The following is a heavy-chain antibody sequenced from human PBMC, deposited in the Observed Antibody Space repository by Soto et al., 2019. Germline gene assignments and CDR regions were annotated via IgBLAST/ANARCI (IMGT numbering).Heavy chain of an antibody. CDR1: GFSLSTRGVG. J-gene: IGHJ4*02. CDR3: IRVLWFGELF. CDR2: IYWDDDK. V-gene: IGHV2-5*02. D-gene: IGHD3-10*01. Sequence: QITLKESGPTLVKHTQTLTLTCTFSGFSLSTRGVGVGWIRQTPGKALEWLALIYWDDDKRYSPSLKSRLTITKDTSKDQVLLVMSNMDPVDTATYYCIRVLWFGELFWGQGTLVTVSS.